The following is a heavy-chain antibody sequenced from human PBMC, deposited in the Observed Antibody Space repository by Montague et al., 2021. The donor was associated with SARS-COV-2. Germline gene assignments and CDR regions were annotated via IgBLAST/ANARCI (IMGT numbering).Heavy chain of an antibody. V-gene: IGHV2-70*01. D-gene: IGHD1-26*01. CDR1: GFSLSTSRMC. J-gene: IGHJ3*02. CDR3: ARIWGATRGDAFDI. Sequence: VKPTQTLTLTCTFSGFSLSTSRMCVSWIRQPPGKALEWLALIDWDDDKYYSTSLKTRLTISKDTSKNQVVLTMTNMDPVDTATYYCARIWGATRGDAFDIWGQGTMVTVSS. CDR2: IDWDDDK.